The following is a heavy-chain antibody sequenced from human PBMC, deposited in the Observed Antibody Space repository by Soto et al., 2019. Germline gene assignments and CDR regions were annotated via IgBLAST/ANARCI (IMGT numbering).Heavy chain of an antibody. V-gene: IGHV1-2*02. D-gene: IGHD3-22*01. CDR1: GYTFTGYY. Sequence: QVQLVQSGAEVKKPGASVKVSCKASGYTFTGYYMHWVRQAPGQGLEWMGWINPNSGGTNYAQKFQGRVTMSRDTSISTAYMELSRLRSDDTAVYYCARGPYYYDSSGAIYYYGMDVWGQGTPVTVSS. J-gene: IGHJ6*02. CDR2: INPNSGGT. CDR3: ARGPYYYDSSGAIYYYGMDV.